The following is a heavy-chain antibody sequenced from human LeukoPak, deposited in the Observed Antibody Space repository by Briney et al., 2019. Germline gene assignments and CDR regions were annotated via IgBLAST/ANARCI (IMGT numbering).Heavy chain of an antibody. Sequence: NPSETLSLTCSVSGGSIRSTTYYWGWIRQPPGKGLEWIGSIYYSGNTYYSPSLMSRVTISVDTSKNQFSLNLSSVTAADTAVYYCARDFSYYYDSSGYLNYWGQGTLVTVSS. CDR2: IYYSGNT. CDR3: ARDFSYYYDSSGYLNY. CDR1: GGSIRSTTYY. V-gene: IGHV4-39*07. J-gene: IGHJ4*02. D-gene: IGHD3-22*01.